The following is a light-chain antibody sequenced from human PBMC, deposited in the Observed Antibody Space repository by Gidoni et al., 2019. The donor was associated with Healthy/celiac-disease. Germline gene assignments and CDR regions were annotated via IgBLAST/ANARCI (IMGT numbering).Light chain of an antibody. CDR1: SSNIGSNT. J-gene: IGLJ3*02. CDR2: SNN. CDR3: AAWDDSLNGHWV. V-gene: IGLV1-44*01. Sequence: QSVLTQPPSASGTPGPTVTISCSGSSSNIGSNTVNWYQQLPGTAPKLLIYSNNQRPSGVPDRFSGSKSGTSASLAISGLQSEDEADYYCAAWDDSLNGHWVFGGGTKLTVL.